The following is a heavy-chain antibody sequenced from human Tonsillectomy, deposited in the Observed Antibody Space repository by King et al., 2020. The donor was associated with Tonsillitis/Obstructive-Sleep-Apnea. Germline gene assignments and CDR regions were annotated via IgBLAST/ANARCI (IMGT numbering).Heavy chain of an antibody. CDR2: IRQDGSEK. CDR1: GFSFGNYL. J-gene: IGHJ6*03. Sequence: VQLVVSGGGLVQPGGSLRLSCAASGFSFGNYLMSWVRQAPGKGLEWVANIRQDGSEKKYVDSVKGRFTISRDNAKNSLDLQMNSLRVEDTAVYYCARGASIAGTPHYYNYRDVWGKGTTITGTS. V-gene: IGHV3-7*01. CDR3: ARGASIAGTPHYYNYRDV. D-gene: IGHD6-6*01.